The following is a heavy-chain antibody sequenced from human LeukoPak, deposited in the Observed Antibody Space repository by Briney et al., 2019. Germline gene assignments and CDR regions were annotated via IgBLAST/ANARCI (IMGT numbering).Heavy chain of an antibody. CDR2: IKEDGTEK. Sequence: GSLRLSWAAPGFVLRNFWMAWVRQPSGKGLEWVAHIKEDGTEKYYVDSVKGRFTIARDDAKNSLYLQMNSLRVEETAIYYCVRAGWELDYWGQGTPVTVSS. J-gene: IGHJ4*02. CDR3: VRAGWELDY. V-gene: IGHV3-7*01. CDR1: GFVLRNFW. D-gene: IGHD1-26*01.